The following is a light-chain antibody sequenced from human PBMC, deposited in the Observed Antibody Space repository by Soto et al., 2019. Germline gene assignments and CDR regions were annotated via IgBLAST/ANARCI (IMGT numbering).Light chain of an antibody. Sequence: EIMVAQKLGRVSVTQRERATLSCRASQTIRSNLAWYQQKPGQAPRLLIYGASTRATGIPARFSGSGSGTDFSHTGSSPFPENRAVDLCRPRLNCRTIDLGTLLEIK. J-gene: IGKJ5*01. CDR3: RPRLNCRT. CDR2: GAS. V-gene: IGKV3D-11*03. CDR1: QTIRSN.